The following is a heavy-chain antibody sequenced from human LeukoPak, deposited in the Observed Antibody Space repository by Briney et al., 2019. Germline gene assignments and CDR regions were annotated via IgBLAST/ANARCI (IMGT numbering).Heavy chain of an antibody. V-gene: IGHV4-31*03. D-gene: IGHD1-26*01. J-gene: IGHJ4*02. Sequence: SSETLSLTCTVSGGSISSGGYYWSWIRQHPGKGLEWIGYIYYSGSTYYNPSLKSRVTISVDTSKTQFSLKLSSVTAAGTAVYYCAREVVGASFDYWGQGTLVTVSS. CDR1: GGSISSGGYY. CDR3: AREVVGASFDY. CDR2: IYYSGST.